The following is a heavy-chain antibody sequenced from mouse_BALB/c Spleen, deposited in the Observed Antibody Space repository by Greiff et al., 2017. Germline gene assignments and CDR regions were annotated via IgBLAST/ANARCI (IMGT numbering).Heavy chain of an antibody. CDR3: ARSDESFAY. V-gene: IGHV1-87*01. J-gene: IGHJ3*01. CDR2: IYPGDGDT. Sequence: VQLQQSGAELARPGASVKLSCKASGYTFTSYWMQWVKQRPGQGLEWIGAIYPGDGDTRYTQKFKGKATLTADKSSSTAYMQLSSLASEDSAVYYCARSDESFAYWGQGTLVTVSA. D-gene: IGHD1-3*01. CDR1: GYTFTSYW.